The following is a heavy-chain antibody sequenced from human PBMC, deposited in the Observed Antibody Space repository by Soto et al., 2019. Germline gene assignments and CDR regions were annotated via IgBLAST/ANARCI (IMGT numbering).Heavy chain of an antibody. CDR3: ARADYYGSGSYPHVLSYYYYYYMDV. Sequence: QVQLQESGPGLVKPSQTLSLTCTVSGGSISSGGYYWSWIRQHPGKGLEWIGDIYYSGSTYYNPSLQSRATISVDSSKNQFSLKLSSVTAADTAVYYCARADYYGSGSYPHVLSYYYYYYMDVWDKGTTVTVSS. V-gene: IGHV4-31*03. CDR1: GGSISSGGYY. D-gene: IGHD3-10*01. CDR2: IYYSGST. J-gene: IGHJ6*03.